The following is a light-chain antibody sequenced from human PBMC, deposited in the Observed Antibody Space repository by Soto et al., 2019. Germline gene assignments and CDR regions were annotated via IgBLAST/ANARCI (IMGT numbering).Light chain of an antibody. J-gene: IGLJ3*02. CDR2: DTD. V-gene: IGLV1-51*01. Sequence: QSVLTQPPSVSAAPGQKVTISCSGSKSNIGNNYVSWYLHLPGTAPKLLIYDTDKRPSGIPDRFSGYKSGTSATLGITGLQTGDEADYYCATWESSLNVGVFGGGTKVTVL. CDR3: ATWESSLNVGV. CDR1: KSNIGNNY.